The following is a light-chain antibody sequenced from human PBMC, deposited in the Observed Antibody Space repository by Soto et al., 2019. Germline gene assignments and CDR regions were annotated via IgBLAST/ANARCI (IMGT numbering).Light chain of an antibody. CDR3: SSYTSSSTPG. Sequence: QSVLTQPASVSGSPGQSITISCSETSSGIGTYNYVSWYQLHPGKVPKLIIYEVNNRPSGISPRFSGSKSGKTASLTISGLQAEDEADYYCSSYTSSSTPGFGTGTKVTV. V-gene: IGLV2-14*01. J-gene: IGLJ1*01. CDR1: SSGIGTYNY. CDR2: EVN.